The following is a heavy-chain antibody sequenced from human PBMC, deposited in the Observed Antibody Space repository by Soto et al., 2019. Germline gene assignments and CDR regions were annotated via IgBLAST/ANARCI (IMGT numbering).Heavy chain of an antibody. CDR1: GYSFSNYG. CDR3: AXDGYYGSGSYGMDV. CDR2: ISDYNGNT. J-gene: IGHJ6*02. D-gene: IGHD3-10*01. Sequence: ASVKVSCKTSGYSFSNYGISWVRQAPGQGLEWLGWISDYNGNTNYAQKFQGRVIMTTDTSTKTAYMVLRSLRFDDTAVYYCAXDGYYGSGSYGMDVWGQGTTVTVSS. V-gene: IGHV1-18*01.